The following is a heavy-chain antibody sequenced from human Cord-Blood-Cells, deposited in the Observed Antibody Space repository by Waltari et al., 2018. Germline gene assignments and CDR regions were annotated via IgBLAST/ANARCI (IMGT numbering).Heavy chain of an antibody. CDR1: GYTFTSYA. Sequence: QVQLVQSGAEVKKPGVSVKVSCKASGYTFTSYAMHWVRQAPGQRLEWMGWINAGNGNTKYSQKFQGRVTITRDTSASTAYMELSSLRSEDTAVYYCARDEYSSSYYYYYMDVWGKGTTVTVSS. V-gene: IGHV1-3*01. J-gene: IGHJ6*03. CDR2: INAGNGNT. D-gene: IGHD6-6*01. CDR3: ARDEYSSSYYYYYMDV.